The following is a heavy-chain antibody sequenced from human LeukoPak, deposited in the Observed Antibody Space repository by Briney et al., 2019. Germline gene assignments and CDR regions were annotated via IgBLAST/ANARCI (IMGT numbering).Heavy chain of an antibody. V-gene: IGHV5-51*01. J-gene: IGHJ4*02. CDR1: GYTYNSYW. CDR2: IYSIESKT. CDR3: ATWDGYNLLS. Sequence: GESLKISCKGSGYTYNSYWIGWVRQMPGKGLEWIGIIYSIESKTQYSQSFEGQVTISADKSIHTTYLQWTSLKASDTAMYFCATWDGYNLLSWGQGTLVTVSS. D-gene: IGHD5-24*01.